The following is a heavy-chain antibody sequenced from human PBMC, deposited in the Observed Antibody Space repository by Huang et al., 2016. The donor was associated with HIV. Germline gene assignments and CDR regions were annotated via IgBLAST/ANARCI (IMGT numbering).Heavy chain of an antibody. J-gene: IGHJ4*02. V-gene: IGHV5-51*01. D-gene: IGHD1-1*01. Sequence: EVQLVQSGAEVKKPGESLKISCKGSGYSFNSYWIGWVRQMPGKGLEWMGIYYPGDSDTIYSPSFQGQVTSSADKSISTAYLQWSSLRASDTAMYYCARLSTTWYFDYWGQGTLVTVSS. CDR2: YYPGDSDT. CDR3: ARLSTTWYFDY. CDR1: GYSFNSYW.